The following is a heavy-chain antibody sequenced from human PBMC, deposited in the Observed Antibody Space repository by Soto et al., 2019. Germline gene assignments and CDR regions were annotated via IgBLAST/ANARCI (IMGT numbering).Heavy chain of an antibody. CDR1: GYTFTSYG. Sequence: QVQLVQSGAEVKKPGSSVKVSCKASGYTFTSYGISWVRQAPGQGLERMGWISAYKGNTNYAQKLQGRVTMTTGTSTSTAYMELRSLRSDDTAVYYCARRYCSSTSCYVDVWGQGTTVTVSS. CDR2: ISAYKGNT. V-gene: IGHV1-18*01. D-gene: IGHD2-2*01. CDR3: ARRYCSSTSCYVDV. J-gene: IGHJ6*02.